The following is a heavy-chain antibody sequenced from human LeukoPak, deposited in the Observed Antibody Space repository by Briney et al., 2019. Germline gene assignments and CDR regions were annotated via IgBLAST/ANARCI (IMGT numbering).Heavy chain of an antibody. V-gene: IGHV4-4*07. D-gene: IGHD3-3*01. CDR2: IYTSGST. J-gene: IGHJ5*02. Sequence: PSETLSLTCTVSGGSISSYYWSWIRQPAGKGLEWIGRIYTSGSTNYNPSLKSRVTMSVDTSKNQFSLKLSSVTAADTAVYYCARSITIFGVVISSWFDPWGQGTLVTVSS. CDR3: ARSITIFGVVISSWFDP. CDR1: GGSISSYY.